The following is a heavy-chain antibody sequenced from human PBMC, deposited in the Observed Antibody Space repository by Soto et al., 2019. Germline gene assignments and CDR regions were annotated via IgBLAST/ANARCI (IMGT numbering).Heavy chain of an antibody. D-gene: IGHD3-10*01. V-gene: IGHV4-59*01. CDR1: GGSISSYY. CDR3: ERDSRLGSQFGDGCRFDP. J-gene: IGHJ5*02. CDR2: IYYSGST. Sequence: SETLSLTCTVSGGSISSYYWSLIRQPPGKGLEWIGYIYYSGSTNYNPSLKSRVTISVDTSKNQFSLKLRSVTAADTAVYYCERDSRLGSQFGDGCRFDPWGQGILVTVSS.